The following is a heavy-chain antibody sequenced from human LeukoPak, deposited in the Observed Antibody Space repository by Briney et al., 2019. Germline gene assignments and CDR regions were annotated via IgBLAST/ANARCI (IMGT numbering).Heavy chain of an antibody. D-gene: IGHD3-9*01. CDR2: IIPILGIA. CDR3: ARQDYDILTGYGGPAGGMDV. CDR1: GGTFSSYA. J-gene: IGHJ6*02. Sequence: SVKVSCKASGGTFSSYAISWVRQAPGQGLEWMGRIIPILGIANYAQKFQGRVTITADKSTSTAYMELSSLRSEDTAVYYCARQDYDILTGYGGPAGGMDVWGQGTTVTVSS. V-gene: IGHV1-69*04.